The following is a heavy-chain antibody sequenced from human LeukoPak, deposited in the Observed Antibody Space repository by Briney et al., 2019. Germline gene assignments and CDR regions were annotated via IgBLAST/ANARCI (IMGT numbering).Heavy chain of an antibody. D-gene: IGHD3-9*01. Sequence: GASVTVSCKASGYTFTSYAMHWVRQAPGQRLEWVGWINAGNGNTKYSQTFQGRVTITRDTSASTAYMELSSLRSEDTAVYYCARNRKYDILTGYSDRLTYFCYWGQGTLVTVSS. CDR2: INAGNGNT. CDR1: GYTFTSYA. V-gene: IGHV1-3*01. CDR3: ARNRKYDILTGYSDRLTYFCY. J-gene: IGHJ4*02.